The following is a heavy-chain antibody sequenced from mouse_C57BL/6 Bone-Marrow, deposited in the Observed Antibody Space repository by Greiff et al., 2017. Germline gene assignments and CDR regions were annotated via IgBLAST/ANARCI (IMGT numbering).Heavy chain of an antibody. D-gene: IGHD2-5*01. CDR2: IYPGDGDT. J-gene: IGHJ2*01. CDR3: ARRSNYERGIDY. CDR1: GYAFSSSW. Sequence: VQLQQSGPELVKPGASVKISCKASGYAFSSSWMNWVKQRPGKGLEWIGRIYPGDGDTNYNGKFKGKATLTADKSSSTAYMQLSSLTSEDSAVYFGARRSNYERGIDYWGQGTTLTVSS. V-gene: IGHV1-82*01.